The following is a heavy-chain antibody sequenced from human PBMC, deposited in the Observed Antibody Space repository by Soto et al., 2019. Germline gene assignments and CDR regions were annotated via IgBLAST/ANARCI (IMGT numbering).Heavy chain of an antibody. D-gene: IGHD3-16*01. CDR1: GFTFSTYA. CDR3: AKDGGGGYIAGIDY. CDR2: IRVSDTT. Sequence: EVQLLESGGGFVQPGGSLRLSCAASGFTFSTYAMSWVRQAPGKGLEWVSAIRVSDTTYYADSVKGRFTISRDNSKNTLYLQMNSLRAEDMAVYYCAKDGGGGYIAGIDYWGQGTLVTVSS. J-gene: IGHJ4*02. V-gene: IGHV3-23*01.